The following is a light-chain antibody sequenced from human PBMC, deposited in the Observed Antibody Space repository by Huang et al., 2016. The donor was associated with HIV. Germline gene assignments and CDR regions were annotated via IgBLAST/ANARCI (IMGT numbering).Light chain of an antibody. CDR2: TAA. CDR3: QQSYNAPWT. CDR1: QTITNY. J-gene: IGKJ1*01. V-gene: IGKV1-39*01. Sequence: DIQMTQSPSSLSASVGDRVTISCRASQTITNYLNWYQQRPGKAPKLLLSTAANLQSGVPSRFSGSGSGTDFTLTISSLQPGDFATYYCQQSYNAPWTFGQGTKVEV.